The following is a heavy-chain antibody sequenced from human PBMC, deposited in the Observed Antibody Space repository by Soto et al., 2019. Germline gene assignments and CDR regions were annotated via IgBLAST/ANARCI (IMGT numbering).Heavy chain of an antibody. J-gene: IGHJ4*02. D-gene: IGHD3-10*01. CDR3: TRAKTMIRGAFDY. CDR2: INPFDGSR. CDR1: GYIFTSYY. Sequence: ASVKVSCKASGYIFTSYYIHWVRQAPGQGLEWMGWINPFDGSRMFAQSFQGRVTMTRDTSTSTVYMEVSSLRSEDTAVYYCTRAKTMIRGAFDYWGLGTLVTVSS. V-gene: IGHV1-46*03.